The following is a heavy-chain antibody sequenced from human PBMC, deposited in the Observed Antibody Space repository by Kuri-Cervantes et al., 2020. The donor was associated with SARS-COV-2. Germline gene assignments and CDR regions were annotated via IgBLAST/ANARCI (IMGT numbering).Heavy chain of an antibody. CDR2: IWYDGSNK. J-gene: IGHJ6*03. D-gene: IGHD6-6*01. Sequence: GESLKISCAASGFTFSSYGMHWVRQAPGKGLEWVAVIWYDGSNKYYADSVKGRFTISRDNSKNTLYLQMNSLRAEDTAVYYCARAARSSSPDAYYYYYYMDVWGKGTTVTVSS. CDR3: ARAARSSSPDAYYYYYYMDV. CDR1: GFTFSSYG. V-gene: IGHV3-33*01.